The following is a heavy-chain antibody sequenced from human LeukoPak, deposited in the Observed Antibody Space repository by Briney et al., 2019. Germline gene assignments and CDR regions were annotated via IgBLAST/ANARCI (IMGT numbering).Heavy chain of an antibody. CDR3: TTDFRLASATTGGY. D-gene: IGHD6-13*01. Sequence: SGGSLRLSCATSGFIFSSYAMSWVRQAPGKGLEWVGRIGVKTEGGTTNYAAPVNGRFTISRDDSQNTLYLQMNSLKTEDTAVYYCTTDFRLASATTGGYWGQGTLVTVSS. CDR1: GFIFSSYA. CDR2: IGVKTEGGTT. V-gene: IGHV3-15*04. J-gene: IGHJ1*01.